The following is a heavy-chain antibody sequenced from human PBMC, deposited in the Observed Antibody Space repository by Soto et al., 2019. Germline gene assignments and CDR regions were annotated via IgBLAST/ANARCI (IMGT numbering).Heavy chain of an antibody. Sequence: GGALRLSCAASGFTFSDYYMSWIRQAPGKGLEYISYISSSSGSTNYADSVKGRFTISRDNAKNSLYLQMSSLRAEDTAVYYCARDRGGYDRLYYYHGMDVWGQGTTVTVSS. J-gene: IGHJ6*02. CDR2: ISSSSGST. CDR1: GFTFSDYY. D-gene: IGHD5-12*01. CDR3: ARDRGGYDRLYYYHGMDV. V-gene: IGHV3-11*06.